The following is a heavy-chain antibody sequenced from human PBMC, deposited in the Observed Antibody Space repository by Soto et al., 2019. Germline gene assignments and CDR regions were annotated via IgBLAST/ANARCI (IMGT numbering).Heavy chain of an antibody. V-gene: IGHV1-2*02. D-gene: IGHD6-13*01. CDR3: AREPYSSSWYGRLNWFDP. CDR2: INPNSGGT. Sequence: WASVKVSCKASGYTFTGYYMHWVRQAPGQGLEWMGWINPNSGGTNYAQKFQGRVTMTRDTSISTAYMELSRLRSDDTAVYYCAREPYSSSWYGRLNWFDPWGQGTLVTVSS. CDR1: GYTFTGYY. J-gene: IGHJ5*02.